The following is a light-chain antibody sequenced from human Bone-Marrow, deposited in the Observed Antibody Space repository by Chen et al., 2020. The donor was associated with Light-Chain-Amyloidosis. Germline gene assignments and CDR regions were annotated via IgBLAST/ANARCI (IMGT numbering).Light chain of an antibody. CDR3: QTWGTGIRGV. V-gene: IGLV4-69*01. CDR2: LNSDGSH. CDR1: SGHSSYA. Sequence: QLVLTQSPSASAPLGASVKLTCTLRSGHSSYAIAWHQQQPEKGPRYLMKLNSDGSHSKGDGIPDRFSGSSSGAERYLTISSLQSEDEADYYCQTWGTGIRGVFGGGTKLTVL. J-gene: IGLJ2*01.